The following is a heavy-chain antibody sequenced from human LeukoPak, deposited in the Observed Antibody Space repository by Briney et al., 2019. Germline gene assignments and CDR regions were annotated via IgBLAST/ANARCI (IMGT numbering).Heavy chain of an antibody. D-gene: IGHD3-9*01. CDR1: GYTFTGYY. CDR2: INPNSGGT. J-gene: IGHJ5*02. V-gene: IGHV1-2*06. CDR3: ARDGDYDILTGYYNWFDP. Sequence: GASVKVSCKASGYTFTGYYMHWVRQAPGQGLEWMGRINPNSGGTNYAQKFQGRVTMTRDTSISTAYMELSRLRSDDTAAYYCARDGDYDILTGYYNWFDPWGQGTLVTVSS.